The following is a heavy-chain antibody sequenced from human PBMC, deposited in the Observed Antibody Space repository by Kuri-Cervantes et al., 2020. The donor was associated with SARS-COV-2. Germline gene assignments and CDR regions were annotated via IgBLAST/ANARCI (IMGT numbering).Heavy chain of an antibody. CDR1: GFTFSNAW. D-gene: IGHD2-15*01. J-gene: IGHJ3*02. Sequence: GESLKISCAASGFTFSNAWMSWVRQAPGKGLEWVGRIKSKTDGGTTDYAAPVKGRFTISRDDSKNTLYLQMNSLRAEDTAVYYCAREGVVAASPDAFDIWGQGTMVTVSS. CDR3: AREGVVAASPDAFDI. CDR2: IKSKTDGGTT. V-gene: IGHV3-15*01.